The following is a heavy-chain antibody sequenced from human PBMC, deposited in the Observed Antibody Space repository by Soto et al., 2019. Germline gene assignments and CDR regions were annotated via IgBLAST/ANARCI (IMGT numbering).Heavy chain of an antibody. CDR3: ATLPPRYSVVVPAAIPFDY. D-gene: IGHD2-2*01. Sequence: GGSLRLSCAASGFTFSSYAMSWVRQAPGKGLEWVSAISGSGGSTYYADSVKGRFTISRDNSKNTLYLQMNSLRAEDTAVYYCATLPPRYSVVVPAAIPFDYWGQGTLVTVSS. J-gene: IGHJ4*02. V-gene: IGHV3-23*01. CDR1: GFTFSSYA. CDR2: ISGSGGST.